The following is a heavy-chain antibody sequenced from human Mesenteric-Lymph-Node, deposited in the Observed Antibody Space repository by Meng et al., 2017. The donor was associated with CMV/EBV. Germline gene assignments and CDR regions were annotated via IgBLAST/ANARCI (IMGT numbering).Heavy chain of an antibody. CDR3: ARSLGYCSSTSCSNWFDP. CDR2: ISYDGSNK. J-gene: IGHJ5*02. CDR1: FNFSSYA. D-gene: IGHD2-2*01. V-gene: IGHV3-30-3*01. Sequence: FNFSSYAMHWVRQAPGKGLEWVAVISYDGSNKYYEDSVKGRFTISRDNSKNTLYLQMNSLRAEDTAVYYCARSLGYCSSTSCSNWFDPWGQGTLVTVSS.